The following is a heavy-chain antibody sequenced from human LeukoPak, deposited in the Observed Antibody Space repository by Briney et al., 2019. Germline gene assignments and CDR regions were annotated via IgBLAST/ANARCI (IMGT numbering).Heavy chain of an antibody. D-gene: IGHD3-16*01. V-gene: IGHV1-46*01. CDR2: INPSGGST. CDR3: ARGAQMITFGGVYSAHFDY. J-gene: IGHJ4*02. Sequence: GSVKVSCKASGYTFTSYYMHWVRQAPGQGLEWMGIINPSGGSTSYAQKFQGRVTMTRDTSTSTVYMELSSLGSEDTAVYYCARGAQMITFGGVYSAHFDYWGQGTLVTVSS. CDR1: GYTFTSYY.